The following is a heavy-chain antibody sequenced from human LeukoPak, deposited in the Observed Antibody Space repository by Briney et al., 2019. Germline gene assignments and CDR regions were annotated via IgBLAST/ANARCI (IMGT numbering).Heavy chain of an antibody. CDR2: ISGSGGST. CDR1: GFTFSTYS. J-gene: IGHJ4*02. CDR3: AKDPSRLEIDY. V-gene: IGHV3-23*01. Sequence: GGSLRLSCAASGFTFSTYSMNWVRQAPGKGLEWVSAISGSGGSTYYADSVKGRFTISRDNSKNTLYLQMNSLRAEDTAVYYCAKDPSRLEIDYWGQGTLVTVSS. D-gene: IGHD6-25*01.